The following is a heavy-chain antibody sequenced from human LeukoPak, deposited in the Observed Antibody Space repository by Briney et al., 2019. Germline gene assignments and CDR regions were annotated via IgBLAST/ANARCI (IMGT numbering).Heavy chain of an antibody. CDR2: ISYDGSNK. CDR3: ASQSLNYYYYYGMDV. CDR1: GFTFSSYA. Sequence: GGSLRLSCAASGFTFSSYAMHWVRQAPGKGLEWVAVISYDGSNKYYADSVKGRFTISRDNSKNTLYLQMNSLRAEDTAVYYCASQSLNYYYYYGMDVWGQGTTVAVSS. V-gene: IGHV3-30-3*01. J-gene: IGHJ6*02.